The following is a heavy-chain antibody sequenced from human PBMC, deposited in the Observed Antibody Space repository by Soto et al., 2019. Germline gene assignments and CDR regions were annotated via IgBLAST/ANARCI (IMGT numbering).Heavy chain of an antibody. CDR3: ARWCYLDY. V-gene: IGHV3-23*01. J-gene: IGHJ4*02. D-gene: IGHD2-8*02. CDR1: GFTFSSYA. CDR2: ISGSGGST. Sequence: LRLSCAASGFTFSSYAMSWVRQAPGKGLEWVSAISGSGGSTYYADSVKGRLTISRDNSQSTLYLQMNSLRADDTAMYYCARWCYLDYWGQGTRVTVSS.